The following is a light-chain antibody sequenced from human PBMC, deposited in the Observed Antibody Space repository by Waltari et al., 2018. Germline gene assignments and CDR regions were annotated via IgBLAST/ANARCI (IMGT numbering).Light chain of an antibody. CDR2: EVI. CDR3: LSYAGGVRV. Sequence: QSALTQPPSASGSPGQSVPISCPGTSSYVGGYNYFSWYQQHPGKAPKLIIYEVIKRPSGVPDRFSGSKSGNTASLTVSGLQAEDEADYYCLSYAGGVRVFGGGTKLTVL. CDR1: SSYVGGYNY. J-gene: IGLJ2*01. V-gene: IGLV2-8*01.